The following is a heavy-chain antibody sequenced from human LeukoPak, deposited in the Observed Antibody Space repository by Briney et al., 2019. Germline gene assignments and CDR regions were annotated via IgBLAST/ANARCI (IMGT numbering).Heavy chain of an antibody. CDR3: AKGTAPDYGDYVPFDY. J-gene: IGHJ4*02. D-gene: IGHD4-17*01. CDR2: ISGSGGST. V-gene: IGHV3-23*01. CDR1: GFTFSSYA. Sequence: PGGSLRLSCAASGFTFSSYAMSWVRQAPGKGLEWVSAISGSGGSTYYADSVKGRFTISRDNFKNTLYLQMNSLRAEDTAVYYCAKGTAPDYGDYVPFDYWGQGTLVTVSS.